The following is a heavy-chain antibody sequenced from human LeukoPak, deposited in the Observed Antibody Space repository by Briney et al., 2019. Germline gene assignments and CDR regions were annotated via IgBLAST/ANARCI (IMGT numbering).Heavy chain of an antibody. CDR1: GFTFSSYA. J-gene: IGHJ6*04. Sequence: GGSLRLSCAASGFTFSSYAMSSVRQAPGKGLEWVSAISGSGGSTYYADSVKGRFTISRDNSKNTLYLQMNSLRAEDTAVYYCAKDKGLGYCSGGSCYTSYYYGMDVWGKGTTVTVSS. D-gene: IGHD2-15*01. CDR2: ISGSGGST. CDR3: AKDKGLGYCSGGSCYTSYYYGMDV. V-gene: IGHV3-23*01.